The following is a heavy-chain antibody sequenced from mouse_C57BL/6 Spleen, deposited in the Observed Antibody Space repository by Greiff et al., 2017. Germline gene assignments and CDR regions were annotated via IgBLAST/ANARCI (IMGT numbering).Heavy chain of an antibody. CDR1: GFTFSDYG. Sequence: EVQLQESGGGLVKPGGSLKLSCAASGFTFSDYGMHWVRQAPEKGLAWVAYISSCSSTIYYADTVKGRFTISRDNAKNTLFLQMTSLRSEDTAMYYCARPNWSWFAYWGQGTLVTVSA. D-gene: IGHD4-1*01. J-gene: IGHJ3*01. CDR3: ARPNWSWFAY. CDR2: ISSCSSTI. V-gene: IGHV5-17*01.